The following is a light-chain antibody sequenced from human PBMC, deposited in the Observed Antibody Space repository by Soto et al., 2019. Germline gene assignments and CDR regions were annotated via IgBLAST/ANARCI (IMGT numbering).Light chain of an antibody. CDR3: QQHSTWPPT. Sequence: IVLTQSPSTLYLSPGERATLSCRASQSVSSYLAWYQQKPGKAPRLLIHDASDMATGIPARFSGSGSGTDFTLTISSLEPEDFAVYYCQQHSTWPPTFGGGTTVELK. J-gene: IGKJ4*01. CDR1: QSVSSY. CDR2: DAS. V-gene: IGKV3-11*01.